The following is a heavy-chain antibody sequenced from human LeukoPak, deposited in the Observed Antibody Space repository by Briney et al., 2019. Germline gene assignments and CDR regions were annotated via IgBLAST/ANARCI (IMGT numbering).Heavy chain of an antibody. V-gene: IGHV1-18*01. CDR1: GYTFTSYG. CDR3: ARDDCSSASCYLAY. CDR2: IRAYNGNT. D-gene: IGHD2-2*01. Sequence: ASVKVSCKASGYTFTSYGISWVRQAPGHGLEWMGWIRAYNGNTNSAQKFQGRVTMTTDTSTSTVYMELRSLRTDDTAIYYCARDDCSSASCYLAYWGQATLVTVSS. J-gene: IGHJ4*02.